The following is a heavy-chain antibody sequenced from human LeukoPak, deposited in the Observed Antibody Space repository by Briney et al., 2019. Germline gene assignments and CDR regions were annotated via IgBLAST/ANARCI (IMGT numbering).Heavy chain of an antibody. Sequence: ASVKVSCKASGYTFTGYYMHWVRQAPGQGLEWMGWINPNSGGTNYAQKLQGRVTMTTDTSTSTAYMELRRLRSDDTAVYYCARDPTGPTSRWELLNRYFDYWGQGTLVTVSS. CDR1: GYTFTGYY. CDR3: ARDPTGPTSRWELLNRYFDY. D-gene: IGHD1-26*01. CDR2: INPNSGGT. V-gene: IGHV1-2*02. J-gene: IGHJ4*02.